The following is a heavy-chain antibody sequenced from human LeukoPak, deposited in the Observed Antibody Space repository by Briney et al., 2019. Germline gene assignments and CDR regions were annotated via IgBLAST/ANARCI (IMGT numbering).Heavy chain of an antibody. V-gene: IGHV3-66*01. Sequence: GGSLRLSCAASGFTVSSNYMSWVRQAPGKGLEWVSVIYSGGSTYYADSVKGRFTISRDNSKNTPYLQMNSLRAEDTAVYYCARVDYGDYDSLFDYWGQGTLVTVSS. J-gene: IGHJ4*02. CDR1: GFTVSSNY. D-gene: IGHD4-17*01. CDR3: ARVDYGDYDSLFDY. CDR2: IYSGGST.